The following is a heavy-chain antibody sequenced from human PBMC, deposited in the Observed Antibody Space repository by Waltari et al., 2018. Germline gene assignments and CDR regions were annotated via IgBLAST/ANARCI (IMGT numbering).Heavy chain of an antibody. CDR2: MNPTSGNT. Sequence: QVQLVQSGAEVKKPGASVKVSCKASGYTFTSYDINWVRQATGQGLEWMGWMNPTSGNTGYAPKFQGRVTMTRNTSISTAYMDLSSLRSEDTAVYYCARGRREGRWLHLYFDYWGQGTLVTVSS. CDR3: ARGRREGRWLHLYFDY. D-gene: IGHD5-12*01. V-gene: IGHV1-8*01. J-gene: IGHJ4*02. CDR1: GYTFTSYD.